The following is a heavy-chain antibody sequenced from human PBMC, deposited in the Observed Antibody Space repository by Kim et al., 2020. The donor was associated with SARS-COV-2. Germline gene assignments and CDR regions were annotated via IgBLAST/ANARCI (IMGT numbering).Heavy chain of an antibody. CDR3: AREAGLRRHYYYYYMDV. V-gene: IGHV4-4*06. Sequence: LKSRGTMSVDTSKNQFSLKLSSVTAADTAVYYCAREAGLRRHYYYYYMDVWGKGTTVTVSS. J-gene: IGHJ6*03. D-gene: IGHD5-12*01.